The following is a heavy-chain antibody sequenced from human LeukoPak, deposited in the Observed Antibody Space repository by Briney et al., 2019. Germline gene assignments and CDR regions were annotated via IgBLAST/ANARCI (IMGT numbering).Heavy chain of an antibody. CDR3: ARGGTIRNGMDV. Sequence: SETLSLTCTVSGGSISTYYWSWIRQPPGKGLEWIGYIYYSGSTNYNASLKSRVTISVDTSKNQFSLKLSSVTAVDTAVYYCARGGTIRNGMDVWGQGTTVTVSS. J-gene: IGHJ6*02. V-gene: IGHV4-59*01. CDR2: IYYSGST. D-gene: IGHD5-12*01. CDR1: GGSISTYY.